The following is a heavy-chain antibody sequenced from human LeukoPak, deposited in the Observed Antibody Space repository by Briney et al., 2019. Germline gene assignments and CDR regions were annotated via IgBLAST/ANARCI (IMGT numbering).Heavy chain of an antibody. CDR3: AKQKQQLPQGYYYYYMDV. CDR2: ISDCGGST. D-gene: IGHD6-13*01. V-gene: IGHV3-23*01. CDR1: GFTFSSYA. Sequence: PGGSLRLSCAASGFTFSSYAMSWVRQAPGKGLEWVSAISDCGGSTYYADSVKGRFTISRDNSKNTLYLQMNSLRAEDTAVYYCAKQKQQLPQGYYYYYMDVWGKGTTVTVSS. J-gene: IGHJ6*03.